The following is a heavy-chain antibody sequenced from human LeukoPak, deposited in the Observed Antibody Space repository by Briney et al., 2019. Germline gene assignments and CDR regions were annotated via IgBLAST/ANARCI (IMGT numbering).Heavy chain of an antibody. CDR2: IYYSGST. D-gene: IGHD3-10*01. CDR3: ARSSYYYGADALDI. Sequence: SETLSLTCTVSGGSISSYYWTWIRQPPGKGLEWIGYIYYSGSTNYNPSLKSRVTMSVDTSKKQFSLKLSSVTAADTAVYYCARSSYYYGADALDIWGQGTTVTVSS. V-gene: IGHV4-59*01. J-gene: IGHJ3*02. CDR1: GGSISSYY.